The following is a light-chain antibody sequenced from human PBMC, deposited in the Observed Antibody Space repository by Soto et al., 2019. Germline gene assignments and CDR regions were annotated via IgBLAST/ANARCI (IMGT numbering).Light chain of an antibody. Sequence: EIVMTQSPATLSVSPGERATLSCRASQSVSSNLAWYQQKPGQAPRLLIYGASTRATGIPARFSGSRSGTDFTLPISSLQSGDFAVYYCQQYNNWPFTFGPGTKVDIK. CDR2: GAS. CDR1: QSVSSN. CDR3: QQYNNWPFT. J-gene: IGKJ3*01. V-gene: IGKV3-15*01.